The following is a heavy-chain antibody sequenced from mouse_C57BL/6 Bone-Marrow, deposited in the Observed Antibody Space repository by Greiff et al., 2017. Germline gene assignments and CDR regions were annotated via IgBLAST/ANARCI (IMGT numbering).Heavy chain of an antibody. CDR1: GYAFSSYW. J-gene: IGHJ4*01. Sequence: VKLVESGAELVKPGASVKISCKASGYAFSSYWMNWVKQRPGKGLEWIGQIYPGDGDTNYNGKFKGKATLTADKSSSTAYMQLSSLTSEDSAVYFCARALYSNYVFYAMDYWGQGTSVTVSS. CDR2: IYPGDGDT. V-gene: IGHV1-80*01. CDR3: ARALYSNYVFYAMDY. D-gene: IGHD2-5*01.